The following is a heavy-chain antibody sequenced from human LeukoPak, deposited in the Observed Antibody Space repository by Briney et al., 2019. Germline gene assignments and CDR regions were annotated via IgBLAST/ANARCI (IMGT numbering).Heavy chain of an antibody. CDR1: GGSISSYY. Sequence: SETLSLTCTVSGGSISSYYWSWIRQPAGKGLEWIGHIYNSGSTNYNPSLKGRVTMSVATSKNQFSLHLSSVTAADTAVYYCARSAFLVTAPGLYYFDYWGQGTLVAVST. CDR3: ARSAFLVTAPGLYYFDY. CDR2: IYNSGST. V-gene: IGHV4-4*07. D-gene: IGHD6-13*01. J-gene: IGHJ4*02.